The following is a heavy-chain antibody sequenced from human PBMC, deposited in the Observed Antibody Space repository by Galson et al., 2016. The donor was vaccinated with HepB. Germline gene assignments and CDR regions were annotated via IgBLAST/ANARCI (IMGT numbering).Heavy chain of an antibody. CDR1: GDSITGTYSS. J-gene: IGHJ6*04. D-gene: IGHD3-3*01. Sequence: TLSLTCDVSGDSITGTYSSWSWIRQPAGRGLEWIGRADVLGGANYSPSLKNRFTILVDTSKNQSSLKLTSVTAADTAGYYCARETMSALDVWGKGTTVRVSA. CDR2: ADVLGGA. V-gene: IGHV4-61*02. CDR3: ARETMSALDV.